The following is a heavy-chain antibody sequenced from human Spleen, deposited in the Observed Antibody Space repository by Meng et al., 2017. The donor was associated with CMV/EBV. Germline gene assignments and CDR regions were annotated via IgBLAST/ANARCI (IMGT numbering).Heavy chain of an antibody. CDR2: IWYDGSNK. Sequence: SGFTLSSYAMHWVRQAPGRGLEWVALIWYDGSNKYYADSVKGRFTISRDNSKNTLYLQMNSLRAEDTAVYYCAKGDCGGDCYSDYWGQGTLVTVSS. CDR3: AKGDCGGDCYSDY. J-gene: IGHJ4*02. D-gene: IGHD2-21*01. V-gene: IGHV3-33*06. CDR1: GFTLSSYA.